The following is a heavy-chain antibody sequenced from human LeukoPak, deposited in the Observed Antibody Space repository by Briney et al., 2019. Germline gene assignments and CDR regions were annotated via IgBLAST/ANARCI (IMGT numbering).Heavy chain of an antibody. V-gene: IGHV3-15*01. Sequence: GGSLRLSCAASGFTFSNAWMSWVRQAPGKGREGVGRIKSKTDGGTTDYAAPVKGRFTISRDDSKNTLYLQMNSLKTEDTAVYYCTTVGGSHGDDFDYWGQGTLVTVSS. D-gene: IGHD1-26*01. CDR2: IKSKTDGGTT. J-gene: IGHJ4*02. CDR3: TTVGGSHGDDFDY. CDR1: GFTFSNAW.